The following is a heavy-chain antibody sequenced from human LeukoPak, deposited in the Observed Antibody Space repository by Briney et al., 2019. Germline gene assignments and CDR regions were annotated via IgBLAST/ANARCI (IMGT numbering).Heavy chain of an antibody. V-gene: IGHV3-11*01. CDR1: GFTLSDYY. Sequence: GGSLRLSCAASGFTLSDYYMSWIRQAPGEGLEWVSYISSSGTTIYYADSVKGRFTISRDNAKNSLYLQMNSLRAEDTAVYYCARSLYDSWTGYHHGSDIWGQGTMVTVSS. D-gene: IGHD3-3*01. CDR2: ISSSGTTI. CDR3: ARSLYDSWTGYHHGSDI. J-gene: IGHJ3*02.